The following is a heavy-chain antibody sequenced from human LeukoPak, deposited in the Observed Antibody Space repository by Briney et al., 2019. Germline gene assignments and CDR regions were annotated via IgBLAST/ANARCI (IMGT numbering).Heavy chain of an antibody. CDR3: ARGGYNGYYYYYMDV. D-gene: IGHD5-24*01. V-gene: IGHV4-4*09. Sequence: SETLSLTCTVSGGSISSYYWSWIRQPPGKGLEWIGYIYTSGSTNYNPSLKSRVTISVDTSKNQFSLKLSSVTAADTAAYYCARGGYNGYYYYYMDVWGKGTTVTVSS. CDR1: GGSISSYY. CDR2: IYTSGST. J-gene: IGHJ6*03.